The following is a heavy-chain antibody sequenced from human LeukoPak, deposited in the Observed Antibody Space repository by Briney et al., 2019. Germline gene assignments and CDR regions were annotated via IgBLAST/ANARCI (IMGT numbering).Heavy chain of an antibody. CDR1: GYTFTDYY. CDR3: ARLFLEWSQNHDP. Sequence: ASVKVSCKAAGYTFTDYYMHWVRQAPGQGLEWMGWINPNSGATNYAQKFQGRVTMTRDTSITTAYMELSRLTSDDTAVYYCARLFLEWSQNHDPWGQGTLVTVSS. D-gene: IGHD3-3*01. V-gene: IGHV1-2*02. CDR2: INPNSGAT. J-gene: IGHJ5*02.